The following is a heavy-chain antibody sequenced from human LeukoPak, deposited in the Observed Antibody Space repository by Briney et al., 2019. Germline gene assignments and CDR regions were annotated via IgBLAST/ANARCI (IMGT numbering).Heavy chain of an antibody. CDR3: ARDLPGDY. CDR2: ITSSGGRT. J-gene: IGHJ4*02. V-gene: IGHV3-64*01. Sequence: GGSLRLSCAASGFTFSDYPMHWVRQAPGKGLEYVSGITSSGGRTYYANSVTGRFTISRDNSNNTLYLQMGGLRVEDMAVYFCARDLPGDYWGQGTPVTVSS. CDR1: GFTFSDYP.